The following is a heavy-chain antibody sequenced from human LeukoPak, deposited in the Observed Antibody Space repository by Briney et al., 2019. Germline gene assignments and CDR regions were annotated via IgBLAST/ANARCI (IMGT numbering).Heavy chain of an antibody. J-gene: IGHJ4*02. CDR2: VTNNGWAT. D-gene: IGHD4-11*01. V-gene: IGHV3-23*01. Sequence: GGSLTLSCEASGCSFSSYAMSWVGQAAARGVEGVAIVTNNGWATYYEDSVKGRFPIFRDNSQNTLYLQMHSLRVEDTAVYYCAKNDYSDFTPSPFPVWGQGTLVTVSS. CDR1: GCSFSSYA. CDR3: AKNDYSDFTPSPFPV.